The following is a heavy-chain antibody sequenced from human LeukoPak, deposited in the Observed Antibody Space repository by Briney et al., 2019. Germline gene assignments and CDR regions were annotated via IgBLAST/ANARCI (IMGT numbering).Heavy chain of an antibody. CDR1: GSTLGNSP. Sequence: GGSLRLSCPPPGSTLGNSPMPWARQAPGKGLEWAAVISYDGSNEYYADSGKGRFTISRDNSKNTMYVQMNSLGAEDTAVYYCARDRLERVVAGTVDCWGQGTLVTVS. CDR2: ISYDGSNE. CDR3: ARDRLERVVAGTVDC. D-gene: IGHD2-15*01. J-gene: IGHJ4*02. V-gene: IGHV3-30-3*01.